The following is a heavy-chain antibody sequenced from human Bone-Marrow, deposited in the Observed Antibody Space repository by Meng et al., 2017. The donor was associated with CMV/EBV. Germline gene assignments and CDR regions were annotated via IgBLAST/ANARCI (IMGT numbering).Heavy chain of an antibody. V-gene: IGHV3-7*01. Sequence: GGSLRLSCATSGFTLSNNWMTWVRQAPGKGLEWLAKISQDGGGTDYVDSLEGRYTIVRDNAKNSLYLQMNSLRAEDTAVYYCARGRGMDVWGQGTTVTVSS. CDR1: GFTLSNNW. CDR3: ARGRGMDV. CDR2: ISQDGGGT. J-gene: IGHJ6*02.